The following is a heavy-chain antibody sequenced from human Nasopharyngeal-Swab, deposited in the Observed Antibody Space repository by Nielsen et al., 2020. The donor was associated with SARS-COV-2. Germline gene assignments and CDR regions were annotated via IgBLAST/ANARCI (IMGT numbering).Heavy chain of an antibody. Sequence: WIRQPPGKGLEWVSYISSSSSYTNYADSVKGRFTISRDNAKNSLYLQMNSLRAEDTAVYYCARGLTTVTTYYYYGMDVWGQGTTVTVSS. J-gene: IGHJ6*02. D-gene: IGHD4-11*01. CDR3: ARGLTTVTTYYYYGMDV. CDR2: ISSSSSYT. V-gene: IGHV3-11*05.